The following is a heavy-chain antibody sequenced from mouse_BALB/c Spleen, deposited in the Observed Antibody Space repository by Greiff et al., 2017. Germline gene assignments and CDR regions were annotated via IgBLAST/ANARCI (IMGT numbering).Heavy chain of an antibody. CDR2: ISNGGGST. D-gene: IGHD5-2*01. CDR1: GFTFSSYT. J-gene: IGHJ1*01. CDR3: ARGIRDWYFDV. V-gene: IGHV5-12-2*01. Sequence: EVKLMESGGGLVQPGGSLKLSCAASGFTFSSYTMSWVRQTPEKRLEWVAYISNGGGSTYYPDTVKGRFTISRDNAKNTLYLQMSSLKSEDTAMYYCARGIRDWYFDVWGAGTTVTVSS.